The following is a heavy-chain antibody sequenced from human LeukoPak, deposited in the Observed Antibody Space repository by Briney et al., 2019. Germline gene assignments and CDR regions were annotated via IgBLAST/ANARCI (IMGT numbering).Heavy chain of an antibody. Sequence: PGTSLRLSCAASRFTFHDSAFHWVRHAPGKGLEWVAGIGFRIDSVDYADSVKGRFTISRDNAKNTVYVQMNSLRVEDTAVYYCAKTGFQWGYYFYYMDVWAKGPRSPSP. V-gene: IGHV3-9*01. D-gene: IGHD1-14*01. CDR1: RFTFHDSA. CDR3: AKTGFQWGYYFYYMDV. CDR2: IGFRIDSV. J-gene: IGHJ6*03.